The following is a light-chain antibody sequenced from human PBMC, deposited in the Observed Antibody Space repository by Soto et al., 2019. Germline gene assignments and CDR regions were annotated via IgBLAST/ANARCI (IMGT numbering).Light chain of an antibody. Sequence: EVVLTQSPGTLSLSPGERATLSWRASQSVSRRYLAWYQQKPGQAPRLLIFGPSSRATGIPDRFSGSGSGTDFTLTISSLEPEDFAVYYCLQYDTSPPRYTFGQGTKLEIK. CDR3: LQYDTSPPRYT. CDR2: GPS. J-gene: IGKJ2*01. CDR1: QSVSRRY. V-gene: IGKV3-20*01.